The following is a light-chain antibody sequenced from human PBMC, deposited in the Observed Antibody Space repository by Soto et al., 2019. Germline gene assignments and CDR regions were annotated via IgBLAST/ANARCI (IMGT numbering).Light chain of an antibody. CDR3: CSYAGSYSLYV. V-gene: IGLV2-11*01. J-gene: IGLJ1*01. CDR1: SSDVGGYNY. CDR2: DVS. Sequence: QSVLTKPRSVNGSPGQSVTISCTGTSSDVGGYNYVSWYQQHPGKAPKLIIYDVSKRPSGVPDRFSGSKSGNTASLTISGLQAEDEADYYCCSYAGSYSLYVFGTGTKVTVL.